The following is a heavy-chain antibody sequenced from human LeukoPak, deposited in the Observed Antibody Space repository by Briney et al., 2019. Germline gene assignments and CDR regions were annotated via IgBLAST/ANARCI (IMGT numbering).Heavy chain of an antibody. D-gene: IGHD3-10*01. V-gene: IGHV4-4*07. Sequence: SETLSLTRSVSGGSLNSYYWGWVRQPAGKGLEGIGRICTTGTTTYSPSLKSRLSMSLNTSKNQFSLTLTSVTAADTAVYYCGRQGYTASYYFVDYWSPGTLVTVSS. CDR1: GGSLNSYY. J-gene: IGHJ4*02. CDR2: ICTTGTT. CDR3: GRQGYTASYYFVDY.